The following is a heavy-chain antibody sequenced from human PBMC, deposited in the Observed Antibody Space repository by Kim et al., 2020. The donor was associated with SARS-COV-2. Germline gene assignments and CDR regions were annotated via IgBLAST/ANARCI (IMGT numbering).Heavy chain of an antibody. V-gene: IGHV4-39*07. J-gene: IGHJ5*02. Sequence: PYLTSRVTISVDTSKNQFSLKLSSVTAADTAVYYCVRDSSYDSSAYYPSWGQGTLVTVSS. CDR3: VRDSSYDSSAYYPS. D-gene: IGHD3-22*01.